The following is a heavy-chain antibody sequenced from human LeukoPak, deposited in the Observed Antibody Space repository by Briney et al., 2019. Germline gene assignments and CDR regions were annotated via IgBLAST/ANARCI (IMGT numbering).Heavy chain of an antibody. D-gene: IGHD3-9*01. CDR2: IYYSGST. Sequence: PSETLSLTCTVSGGSISSGDFYWSWIRQPPGKGLECIGYIYYSGSTHYTPSLKSRLSISLDTSKNQFSLKLSSVTAADTAVYYCARDLSGPDSPITNDRPYWGQGTLVTVSS. CDR3: ARDLSGPDSPITNDRPY. V-gene: IGHV4-30-4*01. J-gene: IGHJ4*02. CDR1: GGSISSGDFY.